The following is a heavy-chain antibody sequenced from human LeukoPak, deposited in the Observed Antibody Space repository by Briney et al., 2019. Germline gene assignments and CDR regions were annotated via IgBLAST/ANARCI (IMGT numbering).Heavy chain of an antibody. CDR1: GFPFSSYW. Sequence: GGSLRLSCVASGFPFSSYWMHWVRQDPRKGLVWVSRINGDGRNINYAASVRGRFTISRDNAKNTLYLQMNTLRVEDTAVYYCTRDLMDYDVSTGLHHYYMDVWGQGTTVTVSS. D-gene: IGHD3-9*01. CDR3: TRDLMDYDVSTGLHHYYMDV. CDR2: INGDGRNI. V-gene: IGHV3-74*01. J-gene: IGHJ6*02.